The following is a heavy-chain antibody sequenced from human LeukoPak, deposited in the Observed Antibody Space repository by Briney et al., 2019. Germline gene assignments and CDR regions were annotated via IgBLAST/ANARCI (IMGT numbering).Heavy chain of an antibody. Sequence: GWSLRLSCTTSGFNLGDHAMTWVRQAPGKGLEWVGFIRSKAYRGTTEYAASVKGRFTISRDDSKSVVYLQMNSLKSEDTAVYYCSRGPIQLWVHNGVDVWGQGTTVTVSS. CDR3: SRGPIQLWVHNGVDV. CDR1: GFNLGDHA. CDR2: IRSKAYRGTT. V-gene: IGHV3-49*04. J-gene: IGHJ6*02. D-gene: IGHD5-18*01.